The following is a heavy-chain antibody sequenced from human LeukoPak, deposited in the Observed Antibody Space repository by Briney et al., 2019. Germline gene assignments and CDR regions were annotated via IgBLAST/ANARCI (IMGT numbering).Heavy chain of an antibody. Sequence: SETLSLTCAVYGGSFSGYYWSWIRQPPGKGLEWIGEINHSGSTNYNPSLKSRVTISVDTSKNQFSLKLSSVTAADTAVYYCARGGPVTMVRGDGARGDDYWGQGTLVTVSS. D-gene: IGHD3-10*01. CDR1: GGSFSGYY. J-gene: IGHJ4*02. V-gene: IGHV4-34*01. CDR2: INHSGST. CDR3: ARGGPVTMVRGDGARGDDY.